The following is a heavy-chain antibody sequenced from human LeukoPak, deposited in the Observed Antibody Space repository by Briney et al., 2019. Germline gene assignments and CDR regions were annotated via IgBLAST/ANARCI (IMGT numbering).Heavy chain of an antibody. CDR2: ISPNNGNT. CDR3: ARDRDSSGWHVADY. J-gene: IGHJ4*02. CDR1: GYXFRSYD. V-gene: IGHV1-18*01. D-gene: IGHD6-19*01. Sequence: ASVKVSCKASGYXFRSYDMTWVRQAPGQGLEWMGWISPNNGNTNYAQKFQGRVTMTTDTPTSTAYMEMRSLRSDDTAVYYCARDRDSSGWHVADYWGQGTLVTVSS.